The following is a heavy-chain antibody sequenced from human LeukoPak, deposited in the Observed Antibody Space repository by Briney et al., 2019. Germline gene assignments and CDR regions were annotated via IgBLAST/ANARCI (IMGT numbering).Heavy chain of an antibody. CDR3: ARGLIYYDGRGHYLAERPYFDY. V-gene: IGHV3-53*01. CDR1: GFTVSTNY. Sequence: GGSLRLSCAASGFTVSTNYMTWVRQAPGKGLEWVSVIYKAGDPYNADSVKGRFSISRDNRKNMLYLQMNSLRAEDTAVYYCARGLIYYDGRGHYLAERPYFDYWGQGTLVTVSS. CDR2: IYKAGDP. J-gene: IGHJ4*02. D-gene: IGHD3-22*01.